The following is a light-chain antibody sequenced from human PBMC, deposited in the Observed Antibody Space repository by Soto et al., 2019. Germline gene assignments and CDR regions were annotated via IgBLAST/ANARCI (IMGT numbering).Light chain of an antibody. CDR3: AAWDDSLNGQV. CDR2: SNN. V-gene: IGLV1-44*01. J-gene: IGLJ1*01. Sequence: QSVLTQPPSASGTPGQRVTISCSGSTSNIGSNTVSWYQQLPGTAHKLLIYSNNQRPSGVPDRFSGSKSGTSASLAISGLQSEDEADYYCAAWDDSLNGQVFGTGTKVTVL. CDR1: TSNIGSNT.